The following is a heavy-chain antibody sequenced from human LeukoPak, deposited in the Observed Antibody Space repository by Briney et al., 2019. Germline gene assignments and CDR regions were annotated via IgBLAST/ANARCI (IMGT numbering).Heavy chain of an antibody. V-gene: IGHV1-69*13. CDR1: EGTFSSYA. Sequence: SVKVSCKASEGTFSSYAISWVRQAPGQGLEWMGGIIPIFGTANYAQKFQGRVTITADESTSTAYMELSSLRSEDTAVYYCARTNYDFWSGYYLSYYYYGMDVWGQGTTVTVSS. J-gene: IGHJ6*02. D-gene: IGHD3-3*01. CDR3: ARTNYDFWSGYYLSYYYYGMDV. CDR2: IIPIFGTA.